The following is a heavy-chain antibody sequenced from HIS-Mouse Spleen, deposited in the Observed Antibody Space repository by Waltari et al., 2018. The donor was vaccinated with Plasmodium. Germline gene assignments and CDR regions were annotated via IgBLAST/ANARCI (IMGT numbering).Heavy chain of an antibody. CDR1: GFSLSTSRMC. CDR2: IAWDDDK. V-gene: IGHV2-70*15. CDR3: ARTTYSSSSAKYYYYGMDV. J-gene: IGHJ6*02. D-gene: IGHD6-6*01. Sequence: QVTLRESGPALVKPTQTLTLTCTFSGFSLSTSRMCVSWIRQPPGTALEWLARIAWDDDKYYSTSLKTRLTISKDTSKNQVVLTMTNMDPVDTATYYCARTTYSSSSAKYYYYGMDVWGQGTTVTVSS.